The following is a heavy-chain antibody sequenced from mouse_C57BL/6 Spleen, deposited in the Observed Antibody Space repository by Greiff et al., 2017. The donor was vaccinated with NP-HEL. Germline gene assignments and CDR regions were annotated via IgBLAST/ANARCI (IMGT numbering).Heavy chain of an antibody. V-gene: IGHV1-69*01. Sequence: QVQLKQPGAELVMPGASVKLSCKASGYTFTSYWMHWVKQRPGQGLEWIGEIDPSDSYTNYNQKFKGKSTLTVDKSSSTAYMQLSSLTSEDSAVYYCARGSSYDYAYFDYWGQGTTLTVSS. J-gene: IGHJ2*01. CDR1: GYTFTSYW. D-gene: IGHD2-4*01. CDR2: IDPSDSYT. CDR3: ARGSSYDYAYFDY.